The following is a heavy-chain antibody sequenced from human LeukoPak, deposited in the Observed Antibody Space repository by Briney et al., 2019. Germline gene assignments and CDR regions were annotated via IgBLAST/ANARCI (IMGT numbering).Heavy chain of an antibody. J-gene: IGHJ4*02. CDR2: ISGSSTYI. CDR3: ARDAGDYYDSSGVDY. V-gene: IGHV3-21*06. CDR1: GFTFSSYA. Sequence: PGGSLRLSCAASGFTFSSYAMNWVRQASGKGLEWVSSISGSSTYIYYADSVKGRFTISRDNAKNSVFLQINNLRAEDTAVYYCARDAGDYYDSSGVDYWGQGTLVTVSS. D-gene: IGHD3-22*01.